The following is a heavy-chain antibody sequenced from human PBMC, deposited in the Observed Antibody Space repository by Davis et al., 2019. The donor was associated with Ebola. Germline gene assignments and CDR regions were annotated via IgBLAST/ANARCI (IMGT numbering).Heavy chain of an antibody. D-gene: IGHD3-3*02. J-gene: IGHJ4*02. CDR3: ARGTSLARNFDY. CDR2: IYPDDSDT. Sequence: GGSLRLSCEASGYSFASSWIGWVRQMPGKGLEWMGIIYPDDSDTRYSPSFQGQVTISADESISTAYLQWSSLKASDTAMYYCARGTSLARNFDYWGQGTLVSVSS. V-gene: IGHV5-51*01. CDR1: GYSFASSW.